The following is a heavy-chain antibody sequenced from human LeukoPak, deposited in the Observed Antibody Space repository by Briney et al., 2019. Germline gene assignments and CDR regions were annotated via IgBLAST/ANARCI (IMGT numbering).Heavy chain of an antibody. Sequence: SETLSLTCTVSGTSISSYYWSWIRQLPGKGLEWIGYNHYSGSTNYNPSLKSRVTISVDTSKNQFSLKLSSVTAADTAVYYCARGSPGIVGATYYYYMDVWGKGTTVTVSS. D-gene: IGHD1-26*01. CDR3: ARGSPGIVGATYYYYMDV. J-gene: IGHJ6*03. V-gene: IGHV4-59*01. CDR1: GTSISSYY. CDR2: NHYSGST.